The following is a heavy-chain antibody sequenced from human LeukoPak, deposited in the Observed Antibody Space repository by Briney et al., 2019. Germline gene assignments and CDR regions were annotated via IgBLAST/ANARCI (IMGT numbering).Heavy chain of an antibody. CDR1: GFTFSSYE. CDR3: ARVHIVVVTAIPASVAFDI. V-gene: IGHV3-48*03. CDR2: ITRSGSTS. Sequence: GGSLRLSCAASGFTFSSYEMNWVRQAPGKGLEWVSYITRSGSTSHYAESVKGRFTISRDNAKNSLYLQMNSLRVEDTAVYYCARVHIVVVTAIPASVAFDIWGQGTMVTVSS. J-gene: IGHJ3*02. D-gene: IGHD2-21*02.